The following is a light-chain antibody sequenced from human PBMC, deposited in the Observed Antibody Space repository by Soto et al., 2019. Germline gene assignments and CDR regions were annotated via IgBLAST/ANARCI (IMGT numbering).Light chain of an antibody. CDR1: SSDVGGYDF. CDR2: DVT. CDR3: SSYTTGSTLYV. J-gene: IGLJ1*01. V-gene: IGLV2-14*03. Sequence: QSALTQPRSVSGSPGQSVTLSCTGTSSDVGGYDFVSWYQQHPGKPPKLMIYDVTKRPSGVPNRFSGSKSGNTASLTIAGLQAEDEADYHCSSYTTGSTLYVFGGGTKLTVL.